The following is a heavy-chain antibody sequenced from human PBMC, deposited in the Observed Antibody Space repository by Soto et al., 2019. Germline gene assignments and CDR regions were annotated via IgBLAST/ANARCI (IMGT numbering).Heavy chain of an antibody. Sequence: PSETLSLTCTVSCGSISSYYWSWIRQPAGKGLEWIGRIYTSGSTNYNPSLKSRVTMSVDTSKNQFSLKLSSVTAADTAVYYCARDTDMVRGVIKFKGMDVWGQGTTVTVSS. CDR1: CGSISSYY. D-gene: IGHD3-10*01. V-gene: IGHV4-4*07. J-gene: IGHJ6*02. CDR2: IYTSGST. CDR3: ARDTDMVRGVIKFKGMDV.